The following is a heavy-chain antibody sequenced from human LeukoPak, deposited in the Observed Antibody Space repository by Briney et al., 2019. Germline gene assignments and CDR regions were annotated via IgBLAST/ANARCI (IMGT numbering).Heavy chain of an antibody. CDR1: GGSFSGYY. CDR2: INHSGST. V-gene: IGHV4-34*01. D-gene: IGHD3-10*01. Sequence: SETLSLTCAVYGGSFSGYYWSWIRQPPGKGLEWIGEINHSGSTNYNPSLKSRVTISGDTSKNQFSLKLSSGTAADTAIYYCARHVKYGSAYYEDYWGQGTLVTVSS. CDR3: ARHVKYGSAYYEDY. J-gene: IGHJ4*02.